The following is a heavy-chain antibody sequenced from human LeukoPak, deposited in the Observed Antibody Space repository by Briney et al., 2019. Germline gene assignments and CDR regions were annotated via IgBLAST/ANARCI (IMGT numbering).Heavy chain of an antibody. Sequence: ASVKVSCKASGYTFTSYGISWVRQAPGQGLEWTGWISAYNGNTNYAQKLQGRVTMTTDTSTSTAYMELRSLRSDDTAVYYCARGAGDYDFWSGYYVYYYYYGMDVWGQGTTVTVSS. J-gene: IGHJ6*02. CDR1: GYTFTSYG. D-gene: IGHD3-3*01. CDR2: ISAYNGNT. CDR3: ARGAGDYDFWSGYYVYYYYYGMDV. V-gene: IGHV1-18*01.